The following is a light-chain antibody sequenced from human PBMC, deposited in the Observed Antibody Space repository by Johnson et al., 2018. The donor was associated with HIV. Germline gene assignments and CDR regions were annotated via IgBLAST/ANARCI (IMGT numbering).Light chain of an antibody. V-gene: IGLV1-51*02. CDR1: SSNIGNNY. J-gene: IGLJ1*01. Sequence: QSVLTQPPSVSAAPGQKVTISCSGSSSNIGNNYVSWYQQLPGTAHKLLICENNKRPSGIPDRFSGSKSGTSATLGITGLQTGDEADYYCGTWDISLSVGYVFGTGTKVTVL. CDR3: GTWDISLSVGYV. CDR2: ENN.